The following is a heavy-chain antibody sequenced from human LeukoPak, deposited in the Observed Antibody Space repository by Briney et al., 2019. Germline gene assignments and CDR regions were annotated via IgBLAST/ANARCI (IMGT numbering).Heavy chain of an antibody. J-gene: IGHJ4*02. Sequence: GGSLRLSCAASGFTFSRSYMTWVRQAPGKGLEWVANIKEDGSEKYYVDSVRGRFSISRDNAKNSLYLQMNSLRAEDTAVYYCARDERGATFYVFDSRGQGTQVTVSS. V-gene: IGHV3-7*01. CDR2: IKEDGSEK. CDR1: GFTFSRSY. CDR3: ARDERGATFYVFDS. D-gene: IGHD3-10*02.